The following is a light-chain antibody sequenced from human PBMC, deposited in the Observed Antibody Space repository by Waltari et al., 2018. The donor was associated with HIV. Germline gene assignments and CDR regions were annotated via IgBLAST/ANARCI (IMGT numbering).Light chain of an antibody. CDR2: HSS. J-gene: IGKJ3*01. V-gene: IGKV3-20*01. CDR1: QSVTSDY. CDR3: QHYADSPPVT. Sequence: EIVWTRSPGTLSFSPAERATRSCRAIQSVTSDYLAWYRQKPSQSPRLLIYHSSLRVTDIPDRLSGSGSGTDFTLTITTLDPEDFAVYYCQHYADSPPVTFGPCINVEMK.